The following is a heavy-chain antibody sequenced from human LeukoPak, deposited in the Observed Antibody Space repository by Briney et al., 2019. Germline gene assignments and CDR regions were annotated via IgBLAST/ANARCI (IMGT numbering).Heavy chain of an antibody. CDR2: IKQDGSEK. D-gene: IGHD1-26*01. J-gene: IGHJ3*02. Sequence: GGSLRLSCAASGFTFSSYSMNWARQAPGKGLEWVANIKQDGSEKYYVDSVKGRFTISRDNAKNSLYLQMNSLRAEDTAVYYCARGLKWELNSDAFDIWGQGTMVTVSS. CDR3: ARGLKWELNSDAFDI. CDR1: GFTFSSYS. V-gene: IGHV3-7*01.